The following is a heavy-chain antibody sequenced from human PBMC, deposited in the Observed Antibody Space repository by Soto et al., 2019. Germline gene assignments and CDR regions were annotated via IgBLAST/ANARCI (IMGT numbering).Heavy chain of an antibody. CDR3: ARVGYSSSWYLDY. V-gene: IGHV4-31*03. Sequence: SETLSLTCTVSGGSISSGGYYWSWIRQHPGKGLEWIGYIYYSGSTYYNPSLKSRVTISVDTSKNQFSLKLSSVTAADTAVYYCARVGYSSSWYLDYWGQGTLVTVSS. CDR1: GGSISSGGYY. CDR2: IYYSGST. J-gene: IGHJ4*02. D-gene: IGHD6-13*01.